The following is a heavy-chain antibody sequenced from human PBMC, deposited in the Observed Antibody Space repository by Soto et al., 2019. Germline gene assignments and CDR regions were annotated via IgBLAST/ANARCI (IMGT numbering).Heavy chain of an antibody. V-gene: IGHV3-23*01. Sequence: GGSLRLSCAASGFTFGSYAMSWVRQAPGKGLEWVSAISGSGGSTYYADSVKGRFTIPRDNSKNTLYLQMNSLRAEDTAVYYCARGSIAVAGSYYYYGMDVWGQGTTVTVSS. CDR3: ARGSIAVAGSYYYYGMDV. CDR2: ISGSGGST. CDR1: GFTFGSYA. D-gene: IGHD6-19*01. J-gene: IGHJ6*02.